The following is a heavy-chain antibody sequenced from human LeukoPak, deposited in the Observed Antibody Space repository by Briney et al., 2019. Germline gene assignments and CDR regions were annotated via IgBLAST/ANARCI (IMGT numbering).Heavy chain of an antibody. J-gene: IGHJ4*02. Sequence: SETLSLTCTVSGGSISSYYWSWIQQPPGKGLEWIGYIYYSGSTNYNPSLKSRVTISVDTSKNQFSLKLSSVTAADTAVYYCARHDYSSSWSSIDYWGQGTLVTVSS. V-gene: IGHV4-59*08. CDR3: ARHDYSSSWSSIDY. CDR1: GGSISSYY. D-gene: IGHD6-13*01. CDR2: IYYSGST.